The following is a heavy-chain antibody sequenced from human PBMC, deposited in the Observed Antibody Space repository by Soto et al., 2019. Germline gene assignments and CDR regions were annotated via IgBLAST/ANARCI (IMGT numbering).Heavy chain of an antibody. V-gene: IGHV4-59*01. D-gene: IGHD6-13*01. CDR2: IYYSGST. CDR3: ASMYSSSWYDGDDAFDI. CDR1: GGSISSYY. Sequence: PSETLSLTCTVSGGSISSYYWSWILQPPWKGLEWIGYIYYSGSTNYNPSLKSRVTISVDTSKNQFSLKLSSVTAADTAVYYCASMYSSSWYDGDDAFDIWGQGTMVTVS. J-gene: IGHJ3*02.